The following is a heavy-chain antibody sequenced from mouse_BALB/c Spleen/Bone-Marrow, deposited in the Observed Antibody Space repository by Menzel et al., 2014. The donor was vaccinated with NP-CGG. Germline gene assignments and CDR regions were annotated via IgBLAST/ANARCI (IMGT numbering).Heavy chain of an antibody. V-gene: IGHV2-6-7*01. J-gene: IGHJ4*01. CDR2: IWGDGST. Sequence: QVQLKESGPGLVAPSQSLSITCTVSGVSLTGYGVSWVRQPPGKGLEWLGMIWGDGSTDYNSALKSRLSISKDNSKSQVFLKMNSLQTDDPASYYCARDSFLITRALVCWGQGTPVTGSS. CDR3: ARDSFLITRALVC. CDR1: GVSLTGYG. D-gene: IGHD2-4*01.